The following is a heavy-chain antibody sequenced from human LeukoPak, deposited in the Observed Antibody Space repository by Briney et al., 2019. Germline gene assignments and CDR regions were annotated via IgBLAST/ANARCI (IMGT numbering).Heavy chain of an antibody. J-gene: IGHJ2*01. D-gene: IGHD5-18*01. CDR2: ISGTAGRA. CDR1: GFRFDSYA. CDR3: AKGGFDIAMVTSWYFDV. V-gene: IGHV3-23*01. Sequence: PGGSLRLSCAASGFRFDSYAMNWVRQAPGGGLEWVSGISGTAGRAYYADSVKGRFTISRANSKSALYLQMDSLRGDDTAIYFCAKGGFDIAMVTSWYFDVWGRGTPVTVSS.